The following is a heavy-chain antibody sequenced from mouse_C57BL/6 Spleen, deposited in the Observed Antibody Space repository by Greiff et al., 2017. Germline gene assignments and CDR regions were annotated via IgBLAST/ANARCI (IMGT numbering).Heavy chain of an antibody. CDR1: GYTFTSYW. V-gene: IGHV1-64*01. D-gene: IGHD2-4*01. Sequence: QVQLQQPGAELVKPGASVKLSCKASGYTFTSYWMLWVKQRPGQGLEWIGMIHPNSGSTTYNEKFKSKATLTVDKSTSTAYMQLSSRTSEDSAVYYCASYYDYDEAWFAYWGQGTLGSVSA. J-gene: IGHJ3*01. CDR2: IHPNSGST. CDR3: ASYYDYDEAWFAY.